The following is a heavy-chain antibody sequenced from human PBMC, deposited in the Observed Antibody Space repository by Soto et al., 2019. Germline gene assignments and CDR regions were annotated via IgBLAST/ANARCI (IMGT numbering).Heavy chain of an antibody. CDR1: GFTFSSYS. CDR3: ARGGVATYYYYGMDV. Sequence: ESGGGLVKPGGSLRLSCAASGFTFSSYSMNWVRQAPGKGLEWVSSISSSSSYIYYADSVKGRFTISRDNAKNSLYLQMNSLRAEDTAVYYCARGGVATYYYYGMDVWGQGTTVTVSS. J-gene: IGHJ6*02. CDR2: ISSSSSYI. D-gene: IGHD5-12*01. V-gene: IGHV3-21*01.